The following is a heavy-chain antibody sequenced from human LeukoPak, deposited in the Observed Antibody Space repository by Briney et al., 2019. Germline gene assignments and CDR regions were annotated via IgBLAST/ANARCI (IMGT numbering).Heavy chain of an antibody. J-gene: IGHJ4*02. CDR1: GGSISSSSYY. D-gene: IGHD3-16*02. CDR3: ARGAYYDYVWGSYRSYYFDY. Sequence: SETLSLTCTVSGGSISSSSYYWSWIRQPPGKGLEWIGEINHSGSTNYNPSLKSRVTISVDTSKNQFPLKLSSVTAADTAVYYCARGAYYDYVWGSYRSYYFDYWGQGTLVTVSS. CDR2: INHSGST. V-gene: IGHV4-39*06.